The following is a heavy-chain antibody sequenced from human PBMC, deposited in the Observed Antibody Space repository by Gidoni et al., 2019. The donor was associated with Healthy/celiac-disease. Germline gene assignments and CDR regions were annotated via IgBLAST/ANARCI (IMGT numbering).Heavy chain of an antibody. V-gene: IGHV4-34*01. D-gene: IGHD3-10*01. CDR3: ARGGGMVRGVKWFDS. CDR1: GGSFGGYY. J-gene: IGHJ5*01. Sequence: QVQLQQWGAGLLKPSETLSLTCAVYGGSFGGYYWSWLRQPPGKGLEWSGEINHSGSTHYNPSLKSRGTISVATAKTQFSLKMSLGTAADTAVYDCARGGGMVRGVKWFDSWGQGTLVTVSS. CDR2: INHSGST.